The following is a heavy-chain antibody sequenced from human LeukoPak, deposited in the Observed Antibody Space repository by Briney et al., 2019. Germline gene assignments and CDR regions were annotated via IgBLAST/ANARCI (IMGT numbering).Heavy chain of an antibody. Sequence: PGGSLRLSCAASGFLFSDYYLTWVRQAPGKGLEWVSYISSGGTTISYADSVKGRCTISRDNAKNSLSLQMHRLRAEDTAVYYCARALRGYSGYYEHWGQGNLVTVSS. CDR3: ARALRGYSGYYEH. D-gene: IGHD5-12*01. V-gene: IGHV3-11*01. J-gene: IGHJ4*02. CDR1: GFLFSDYY. CDR2: ISSGGTTI.